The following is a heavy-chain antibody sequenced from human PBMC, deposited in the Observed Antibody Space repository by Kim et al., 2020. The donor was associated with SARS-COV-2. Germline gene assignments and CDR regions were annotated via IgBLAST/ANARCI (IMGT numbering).Heavy chain of an antibody. Sequence: SETLSLICAVYGGSFSGYSWTWIRQLPGKGLEWIGQINHSGSTNNNPSLKSRVDISVDPSKNQFFLDLKSVTAADTAVYYCARGRTGDSYMWGFYYFNSWGQGSLVTVPS. CDR3: ARGRTGDSYMWGFYYFNS. D-gene: IGHD2-21*02. J-gene: IGHJ4*02. CDR2: INHSGST. CDR1: GGSFSGYS. V-gene: IGHV4-34*01.